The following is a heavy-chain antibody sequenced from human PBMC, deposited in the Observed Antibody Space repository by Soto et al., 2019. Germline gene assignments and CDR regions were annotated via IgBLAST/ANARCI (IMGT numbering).Heavy chain of an antibody. J-gene: IGHJ6*02. CDR1: GGTFSSYA. D-gene: IGHD3-10*01. CDR2: IIPIFGTA. Sequence: SVKVSCKASGGTFSSYAISWVRQAPGQGLEWMGGIIPIFGTANYAQKFQGRVTITADESTSTAYMELSSLRSEDTAVYYCARVGSMVRGVIMDYYYYGMDVWGQGTTVTVSS. V-gene: IGHV1-69*13. CDR3: ARVGSMVRGVIMDYYYYGMDV.